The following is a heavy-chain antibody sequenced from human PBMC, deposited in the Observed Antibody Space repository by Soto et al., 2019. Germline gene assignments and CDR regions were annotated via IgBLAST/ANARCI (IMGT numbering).Heavy chain of an antibody. CDR3: AKGLTTVTTAYLDL. V-gene: IGHV3-9*01. CDR2: ISWNSGSI. CDR1: GFTFDDYA. Sequence: EVQLVESGGGLVQPGRSLRLSCAASGFTFDDYAMHWVRQAPGKGLEWVSGISWNSGSIGYADSVKGRFTISRDNAKNSLYLQMNSLRAEDTALYYCAKGLTTVTTAYLDLWGRGTLVTVSS. D-gene: IGHD4-17*01. J-gene: IGHJ2*01.